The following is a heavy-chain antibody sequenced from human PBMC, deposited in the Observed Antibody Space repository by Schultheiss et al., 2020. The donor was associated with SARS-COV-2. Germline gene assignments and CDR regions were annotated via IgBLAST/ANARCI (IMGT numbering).Heavy chain of an antibody. Sequence: SETLSLTCAVYGGSFSGYYWSWIRQPPGKGLEWIGEINHSGSTNYNPSLKSRVTISVDTSKNQFSLKLSSVTAADTAVYYCARVQGIQLWEDYGMDVWGQGTTVTVSS. CDR2: INHSGST. CDR1: GGSFSGYY. D-gene: IGHD5-18*01. J-gene: IGHJ6*02. V-gene: IGHV4-34*01. CDR3: ARVQGIQLWEDYGMDV.